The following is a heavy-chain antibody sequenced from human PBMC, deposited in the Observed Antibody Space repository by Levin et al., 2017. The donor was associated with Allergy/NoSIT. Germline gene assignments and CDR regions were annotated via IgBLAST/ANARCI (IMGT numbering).Heavy chain of an antibody. CDR3: ARDPPLYYVDTAMVGDY. D-gene: IGHD5-18*01. CDR2: ISAYNGNT. Sequence: GASVKVSCKASGYTFTSYGISWVRQAPGQGLEWMGWISAYNGNTNYAQKLQGRVTMTTDTSTSTAYMELRSLRSDDTAVYYCARDPPLYYVDTAMVGDYWGQGTLVTVSS. J-gene: IGHJ4*02. V-gene: IGHV1-18*01. CDR1: GYTFTSYG.